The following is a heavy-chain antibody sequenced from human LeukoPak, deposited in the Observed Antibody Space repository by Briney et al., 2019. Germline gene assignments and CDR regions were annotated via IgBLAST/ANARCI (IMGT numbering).Heavy chain of an antibody. J-gene: IGHJ4*02. V-gene: IGHV3-21*01. D-gene: IGHD1-26*01. CDR1: GFTFSSYS. CDR2: ISSSSSYI. Sequence: GGSLRLSCAASGFTFSSYSMNWVRQAPGKGLEWVSSISSSSSYIYYADSVKGRFTISRDNAKNSLYLQMNSLRAEDTAVYYCARERGGGSYYFDYWGQGTLVTVSS. CDR3: ARERGGGSYYFDY.